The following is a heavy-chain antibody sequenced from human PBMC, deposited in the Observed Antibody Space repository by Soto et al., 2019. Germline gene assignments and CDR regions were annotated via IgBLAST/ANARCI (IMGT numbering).Heavy chain of an antibody. V-gene: IGHV4-59*13. Sequence: PSETLSLTCTVSGDSMSGYSWSWIRQPPGKGLEWIGDIYDSSGNTNFNVTDYNPSLRSRVTISADTARKQFSLKLTSVTAADTARYYCARVGRGVFIRHTGWFDPWGQGTLVTVSS. CDR3: ARVGRGVFIRHTGWFDP. CDR2: IYDSSGNT. J-gene: IGHJ5*02. CDR1: GDSMSGYS. D-gene: IGHD3-10*01.